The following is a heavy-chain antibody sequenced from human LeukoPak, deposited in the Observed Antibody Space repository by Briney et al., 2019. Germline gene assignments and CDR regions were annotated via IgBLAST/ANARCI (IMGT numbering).Heavy chain of an antibody. CDR1: GYTFTGYY. CDR2: INPNSGGT. Sequence: ASVKVSCKASGYTFTGYYMHWVRQAPGXXLXXXGWINPNSGGTNYAQKFQGRVTMTRDTSISTAYMELSRLRSDDTAVYYCARIYCTNGVCYFDYWGQGTLVTVSS. CDR3: ARIYCTNGVCYFDY. V-gene: IGHV1-2*02. D-gene: IGHD2-8*01. J-gene: IGHJ4*02.